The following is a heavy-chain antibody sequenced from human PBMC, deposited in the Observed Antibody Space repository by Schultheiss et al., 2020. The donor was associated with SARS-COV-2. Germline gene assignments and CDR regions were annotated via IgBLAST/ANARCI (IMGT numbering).Heavy chain of an antibody. CDR3: ARDGGYYDSSGYFFDY. V-gene: IGHV3-33*01. CDR2: IWYDGSNK. Sequence: GGSLRLSCAASGFTFSSYGMHWVRQAPGKGLEWVAVIWYDGSNKYYADSVKGRFTVSRDNAKNSLNLQMNSLRAEDTAVYYCARDGGYYDSSGYFFDYWGQGTLVTVSS. CDR1: GFTFSSYG. J-gene: IGHJ4*02. D-gene: IGHD3-22*01.